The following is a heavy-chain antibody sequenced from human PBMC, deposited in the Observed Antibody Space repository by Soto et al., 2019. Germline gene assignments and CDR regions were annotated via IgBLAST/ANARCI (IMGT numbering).Heavy chain of an antibody. V-gene: IGHV4-4*02. D-gene: IGHD3-10*01. Sequence: PSETLSLTCAVSGGSISSSNWWSWVRQPPGKGLEWIGEIYHSGSTNYNPSLKSRVTISVDKSKNQFSLKLSSVTAADTAVYYCARSLLWFGELSVYYYYYGMDVWAQGTTVTVSS. J-gene: IGHJ6*02. CDR2: IYHSGST. CDR1: GGSISSSNW. CDR3: ARSLLWFGELSVYYYYYGMDV.